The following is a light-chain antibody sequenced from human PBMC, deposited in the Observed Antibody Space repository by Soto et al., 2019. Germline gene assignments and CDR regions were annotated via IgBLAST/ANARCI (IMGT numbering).Light chain of an antibody. CDR3: SSYTSSNTLL. V-gene: IGLV2-14*03. CDR1: SSDVGGYNY. J-gene: IGLJ2*01. Sequence: QSALTQPASVSGSPGQSITISCTGTSSDVGGYNYVSWYQRHPGKAPKVMIYDVSNRPSGVSNRFSGSKSGNTASLTISGLQAEDEDDYYCSSYTSSNTLLFGGGTKLTVL. CDR2: DVS.